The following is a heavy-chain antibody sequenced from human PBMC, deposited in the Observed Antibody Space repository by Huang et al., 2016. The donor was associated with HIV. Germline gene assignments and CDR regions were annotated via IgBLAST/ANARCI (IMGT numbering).Heavy chain of an antibody. CDR2: ISGSGSNK. CDR3: AKPLIEPRFGERAPYYFDY. D-gene: IGHD3-10*01. Sequence: EVHLLESGGGLVQPGGSLRLSCAASGFTFRNYAMTWVRQAPGRGLEWVSVISGSGSNKYYAESVKGRFIISRDNSKSTLYLQMNSLRAEDSAVYYCAKPLIEPRFGERAPYYFDYWGQGTLATVSS. CDR1: GFTFRNYA. V-gene: IGHV3-23*01. J-gene: IGHJ4*02.